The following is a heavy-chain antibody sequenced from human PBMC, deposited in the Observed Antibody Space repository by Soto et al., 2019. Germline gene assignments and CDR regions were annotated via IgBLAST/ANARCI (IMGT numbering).Heavy chain of an antibody. V-gene: IGHV3-74*03. J-gene: IGHJ4*02. CDR1: GFTFSGYW. CDR3: GRNAIFVRVVPDVY. Sequence: GGSLRLSCAASGFTFSGYWMHWVRQAPGKGLEWVSRIKSDGSGTTYADSVKGRFSISRDNAKNTVYLQMDSLRVEDTAVYYCGRNAIFVRVVPDVYWRQGTPVTVSS. D-gene: IGHD3-10*02. CDR2: IKSDGSGT.